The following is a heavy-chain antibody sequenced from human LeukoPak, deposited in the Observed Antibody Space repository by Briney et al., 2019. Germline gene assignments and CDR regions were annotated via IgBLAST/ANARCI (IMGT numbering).Heavy chain of an antibody. Sequence: PGGSLRLSCAASGFTFSSYGMHWVRQAPGKGLEWVAFIRYDGSNKYYADSVKGRFTISRDSSKNTLYLQMNSLRAEDTAVYYCAKVLGPGQQLVRDDAFDIWXXXTMVTVSS. D-gene: IGHD6-13*01. J-gene: IGHJ3*02. CDR1: GFTFSSYG. CDR2: IRYDGSNK. CDR3: AKVLGPGQQLVRDDAFDI. V-gene: IGHV3-30*02.